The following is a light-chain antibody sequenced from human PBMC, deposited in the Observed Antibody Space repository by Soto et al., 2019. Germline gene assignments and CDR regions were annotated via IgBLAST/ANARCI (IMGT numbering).Light chain of an antibody. V-gene: IGKV3D-15*01. CDR1: QSVGST. Sequence: EIVLTQSPPTLSVSPGERATLSCRASQSVGSTLAWYQQKPGQAPRLLIYDASNRATGIPARFSGSGSGTEFSLTISSLESEDFAVYYCQQYGDWPGAFGGGTKVERK. J-gene: IGKJ4*01. CDR2: DAS. CDR3: QQYGDWPGA.